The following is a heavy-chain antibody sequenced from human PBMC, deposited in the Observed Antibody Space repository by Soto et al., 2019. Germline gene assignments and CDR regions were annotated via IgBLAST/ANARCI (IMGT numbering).Heavy chain of an antibody. CDR3: EARLRASEFDY. D-gene: IGHD1-26*01. Sequence: GGSLRLSCAASGFTFSSYWMHWVRQAPGKGLVWVSRINSDGSSTSYADSVKGRFTISRDNAKNTLYLQMNSLRAEDTAVYYCEARLRASEFDYWGQGTLVTVSS. CDR2: INSDGSST. CDR1: GFTFSSYW. J-gene: IGHJ4*02. V-gene: IGHV3-74*01.